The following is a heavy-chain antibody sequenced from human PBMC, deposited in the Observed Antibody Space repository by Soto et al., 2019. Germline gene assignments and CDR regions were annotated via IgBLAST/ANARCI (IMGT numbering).Heavy chain of an antibody. CDR2: IYFGGST. CDR3: ARELSYGMDV. Sequence: QVQLQESGPGLVKPSETLSLTCTVSGASINSHYWTWIRQPPGKGLEWMGSIYFGGSTNYNPSLKGRVSISVSRAKSQFSLNLTSVTAADTAMYYCARELSYGMDVWGQGTTVIVSS. V-gene: IGHV4-59*11. J-gene: IGHJ6*02. CDR1: GASINSHY.